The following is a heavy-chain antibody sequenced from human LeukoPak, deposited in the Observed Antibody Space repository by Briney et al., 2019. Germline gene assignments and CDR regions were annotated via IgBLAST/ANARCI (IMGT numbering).Heavy chain of an antibody. Sequence: SETLSLTCAVYGGSFSGYYWSWIRQPPGKGLEWIGEINHSGSTNYNPSLKSRVTISVDTSKNQFSLKLSSVTAADTAVYYCATGYSYGGYWGQGTLVTVSS. CDR3: ATGYSYGGY. D-gene: IGHD5-18*01. J-gene: IGHJ4*02. CDR2: INHSGST. V-gene: IGHV4-34*01. CDR1: GGSFSGYY.